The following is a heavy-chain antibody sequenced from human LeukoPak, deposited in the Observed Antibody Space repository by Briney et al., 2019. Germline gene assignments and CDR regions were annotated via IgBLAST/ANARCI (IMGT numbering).Heavy chain of an antibody. CDR3: ARASGWYAYYFDY. J-gene: IGHJ4*02. D-gene: IGHD6-19*01. V-gene: IGHV4-59*11. Sequence: PSETLSLTCTVSGGSINNHYWSWIRQPPGKGLEWIGYIYYSGSTNYNPSLKSRVVISVDTSKNQFSLKLSSVTAADTAVYYCARASGWYAYYFDYWGQGTLVTVSS. CDR2: IYYSGST. CDR1: GGSINNHY.